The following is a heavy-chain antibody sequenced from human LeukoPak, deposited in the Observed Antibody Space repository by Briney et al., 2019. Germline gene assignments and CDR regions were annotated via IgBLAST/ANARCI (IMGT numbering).Heavy chain of an antibody. J-gene: IGHJ4*02. V-gene: IGHV3-23*01. CDR1: GFTFSTYA. CDR3: AKDRIPDGRYSIDF. D-gene: IGHD2-15*01. CDR2: IVGNGGGI. Sequence: PGGSLRLSCAASGFTFSTYAMDWVRQAPGKGLEWVSVIVGNGGGIQYADSVKGRFRISRDNAKNMLYLQMDSLRAEDTAVHYCAKDRIPDGRYSIDFWGQGTLVTVSS.